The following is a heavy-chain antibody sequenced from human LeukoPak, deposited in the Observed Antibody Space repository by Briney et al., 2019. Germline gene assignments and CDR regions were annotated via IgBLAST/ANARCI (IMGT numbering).Heavy chain of an antibody. CDR2: IYSGGST. J-gene: IGHJ5*02. D-gene: IGHD3-3*01. CDR3: ARDAGYCDFWSGGFDP. V-gene: IGHV3-66*02. CDR1: GFTVSSNY. Sequence: PGGSLRLSCAASGFTVSSNYMSWVRQAPGKGLEGVSVIYSGGSTYYADSVKGRFTISRDNSKNTLYLQMNSLRAEDTAVYYCARDAGYCDFWSGGFDPWGQGTLVTVSS.